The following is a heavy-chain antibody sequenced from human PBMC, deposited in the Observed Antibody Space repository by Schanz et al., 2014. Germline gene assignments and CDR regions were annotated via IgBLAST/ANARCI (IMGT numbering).Heavy chain of an antibody. Sequence: EVQLVESGGNLVQPGGSLRLSCVASGFTFSSHSMNWVRQAPGQGLEWLSYISGSGNTIYYADSVKGRFTISRDNAKNSLSLQMDRLRGEDTAVYYCATRYSGRYCFDYWGQGTLVAVSS. J-gene: IGHJ4*02. CDR2: ISGSGNTI. CDR1: GFTFSSHS. CDR3: ATRYSGRYCFDY. D-gene: IGHD1-26*01. V-gene: IGHV3-48*01.